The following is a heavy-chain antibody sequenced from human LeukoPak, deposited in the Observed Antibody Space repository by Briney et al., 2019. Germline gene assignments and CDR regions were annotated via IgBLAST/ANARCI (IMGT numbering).Heavy chain of an antibody. CDR3: ARLYYYDSSDYYLDAFDI. CDR1: GFTVSSNY. D-gene: IGHD3-22*01. J-gene: IGHJ3*02. CDR2: ISGNSGDT. Sequence: GGSLRLSCAASGFTVSSNYMSWVRQAPGKGLEWLSYISGNSGDTNYADSVKGRFTISRDNAKNSLYLQMNSLRAEDTAVYYCARLYYYDSSDYYLDAFDIWGQGTMVTVSS. V-gene: IGHV3-11*06.